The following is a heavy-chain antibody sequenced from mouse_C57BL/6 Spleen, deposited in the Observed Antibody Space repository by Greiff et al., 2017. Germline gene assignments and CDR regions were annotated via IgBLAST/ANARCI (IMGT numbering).Heavy chain of an antibody. CDR3: ARGWDYFDY. D-gene: IGHD4-1*01. CDR1: GYSITSGYY. Sequence: ESGPGLVKPSPSLSLTCSATGYSITSGYYWNWIRQFPGNKLEWMGYIRYGGSTNYNPSLKNRISLTRDTSKNQCVLKLKSVTTEDTATYYCARGWDYFDYWGQGTTLTVSS. CDR2: IRYGGST. J-gene: IGHJ2*01. V-gene: IGHV3-6*01.